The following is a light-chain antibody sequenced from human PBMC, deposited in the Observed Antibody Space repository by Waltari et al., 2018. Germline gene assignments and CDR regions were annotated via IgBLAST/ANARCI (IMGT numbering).Light chain of an antibody. Sequence: QSALTQPRPVSGSPGQSVTISRTGTSTDVGCYNYASWYQHSPDPAPKLIIYDVTKRPSGVPDRFCASKSDSTASLTISGLQAEDEADYYCCSYAGSITFRVFGGGTKLTVL. V-gene: IGLV2-11*01. CDR3: CSYAGSITFRV. CDR1: STDVGCYNY. J-gene: IGLJ3*02. CDR2: DVT.